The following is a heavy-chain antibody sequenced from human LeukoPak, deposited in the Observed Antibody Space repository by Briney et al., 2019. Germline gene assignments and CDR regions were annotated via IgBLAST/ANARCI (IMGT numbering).Heavy chain of an antibody. CDR3: AGNPLGTEMLMGYYYYGMDV. CDR2: IIPIFGTA. CDR1: GGTFSSYA. D-gene: IGHD3-16*01. J-gene: IGHJ6*02. V-gene: IGHV1-69*06. Sequence: ASVKVSCKASGGTFSSYAISWVRQAPGQGLEWMGGIIPIFGTANYAQKFQGRVTITADKSTTTVYMELTSLRSEDTAVYYCAGNPLGTEMLMGYYYYGMDVWGQGTTVTVSS.